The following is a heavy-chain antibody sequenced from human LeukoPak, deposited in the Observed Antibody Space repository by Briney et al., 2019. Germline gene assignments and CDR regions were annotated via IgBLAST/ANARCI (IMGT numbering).Heavy chain of an antibody. J-gene: IGHJ3*02. D-gene: IGHD2-2*01. CDR3: ARDGSYCSSTSCYGGAFDI. CDR1: GYTFTSYA. CDR2: INAGNGNT. V-gene: IGHV1-3*01. Sequence: RASVKASCKASGYTFTSYAMHWVRQAPGQRLEWMGWINAGNGNTKYSQKFQGRVTITRDTSASTAYMELSSLRSEDTAVYYCARDGSYCSSTSCYGGAFDIWGQGTMVTVSS.